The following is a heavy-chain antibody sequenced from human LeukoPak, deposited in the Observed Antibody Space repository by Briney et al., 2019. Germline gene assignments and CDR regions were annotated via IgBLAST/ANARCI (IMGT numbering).Heavy chain of an antibody. J-gene: IGHJ5*02. CDR3: AREAAVKGNWFDP. CDR1: GGSFSGYY. D-gene: IGHD3-10*01. Sequence: PSETLSLTCAVYGGSFSGYYWSWIRQPPGKGPEWIGEINHSGSTNYNPSLKSRVTISVDTSKNQFSLKLSSVTAADTAVYYCAREAAVKGNWFDPWGQGTLVTVSS. CDR2: INHSGST. V-gene: IGHV4-34*01.